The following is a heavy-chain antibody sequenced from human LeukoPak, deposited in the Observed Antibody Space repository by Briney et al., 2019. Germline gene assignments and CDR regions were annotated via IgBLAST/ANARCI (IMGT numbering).Heavy chain of an antibody. CDR2: IYPGDSDT. CDR3: ARQSCTTTNCPFDY. D-gene: IGHD2-2*01. J-gene: IGHJ4*02. V-gene: IGHV5-51*01. Sequence: GQPLHSSSKGSGYSFTNYWIGWARPRPGKGLEWVGIIYPGDSDTRNSPSFQGQVTMSADKSISTAYLQWSSLKAADTAMYYCARQSCTTTNCPFDYWGQGTLVTVSS. CDR1: GYSFTNYW.